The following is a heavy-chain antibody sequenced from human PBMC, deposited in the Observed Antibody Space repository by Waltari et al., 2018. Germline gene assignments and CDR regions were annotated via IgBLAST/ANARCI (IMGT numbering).Heavy chain of an antibody. Sequence: QVQLVQSGAEVKKPGASVKVSCKVSGYTLTELSMHWVRQAPGKGLEWMGGFDPEDGETSYEKKCQGRVTRTEETSTDTAYMGGGSRGAGGTAVYYCATGLRLGELSFPAADYWGQGTLVTVSS. CDR2: FDPEDGET. CDR1: GYTLTELS. V-gene: IGHV1-24*01. D-gene: IGHD3-16*02. CDR3: ATGLRLGELSFPAADY. J-gene: IGHJ4*02.